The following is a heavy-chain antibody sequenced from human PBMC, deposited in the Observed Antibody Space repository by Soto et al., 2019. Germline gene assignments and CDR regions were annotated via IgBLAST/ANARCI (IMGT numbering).Heavy chain of an antibody. D-gene: IGHD6-19*01. V-gene: IGHV3-15*07. CDR1: GFTFSNAW. CDR2: IKSKTDGGTT. CDR3: TTVKRGLAVAGTRYYYGMAV. J-gene: IGHJ6*02. Sequence: GGSLRLSCAASGFTFSNAWMNWVRQAPGKGLEWVGRIKSKTDGGTTDYAAPVKGRFTISRDDSKNTLYLQMNSLKTEDTAVYYCTTVKRGLAVAGTRYYYGMAVWGQGTTVTVSS.